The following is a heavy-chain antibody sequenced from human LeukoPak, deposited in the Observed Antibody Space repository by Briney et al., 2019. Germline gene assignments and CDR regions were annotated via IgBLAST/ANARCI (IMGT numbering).Heavy chain of an antibody. V-gene: IGHV1-18*01. Sequence: ASVKVSCMASGYAFSTSGIPWVRQAPGRGLEWIGWISAVNGNTSYAEKFLDRVTMTTDTATSTAYMELGSLTSDDTAVYFCTRSLVFWGQGTQVTVSP. CDR3: TRSLVF. D-gene: IGHD3-10*01. CDR1: GYAFSTSG. J-gene: IGHJ4*02. CDR2: ISAVNGNT.